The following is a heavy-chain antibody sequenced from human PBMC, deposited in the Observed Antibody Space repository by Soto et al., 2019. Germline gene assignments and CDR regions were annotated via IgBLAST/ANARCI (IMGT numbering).Heavy chain of an antibody. Sequence: QVQLQESSQGLVKPSQTLSLTCTVSGGSISSGGYYWSWIRQHPGKGLEWIGYIYYSGSTYYNPSLKSRVTISVDTSKNQFSLKLSSVTAADTAVYYCARGGLGYCSGGSCYSAELSRYYYGMDVWGQGTTVTVSS. J-gene: IGHJ6*02. CDR3: ARGGLGYCSGGSCYSAELSRYYYGMDV. CDR2: IYYSGST. D-gene: IGHD2-15*01. CDR1: GGSISSGGYY. V-gene: IGHV4-31*03.